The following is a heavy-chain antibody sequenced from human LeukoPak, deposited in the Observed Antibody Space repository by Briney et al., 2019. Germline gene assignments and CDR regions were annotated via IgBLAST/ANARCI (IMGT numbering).Heavy chain of an antibody. Sequence: SETLSLTCTVSGGSISSGDYYWSWIRQPPGKGLEWIGYIYYSGSIYYNSSPKSRVTISVDTSKNQFSLKLSSVTAADTAVYYCARGRDSSSWYLRGMDVWGQGITVTVSS. CDR3: ARGRDSSSWYLRGMDV. J-gene: IGHJ6*02. V-gene: IGHV4-30-4*01. CDR2: IYYSGSI. CDR1: GGSISSGDYY. D-gene: IGHD6-13*01.